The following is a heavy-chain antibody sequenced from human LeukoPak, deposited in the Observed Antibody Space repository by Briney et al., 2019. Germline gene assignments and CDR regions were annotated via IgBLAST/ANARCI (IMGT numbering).Heavy chain of an antibody. D-gene: IGHD1-7*01. CDR1: DYTFTRYG. V-gene: IGHV1-18*01. Sequence: GASVRVSCKASDYTFTRYGISWVRQAPGQGLEWMGWISGSNGNTNYAQKTQDRVTFTTDTSTSTAYMELRSLRFDDTATYYCVISGRVNYYYFGVWGQGTLVTDSS. J-gene: IGHJ4*02. CDR3: VISGRVNYYYFGV. CDR2: ISGSNGNT.